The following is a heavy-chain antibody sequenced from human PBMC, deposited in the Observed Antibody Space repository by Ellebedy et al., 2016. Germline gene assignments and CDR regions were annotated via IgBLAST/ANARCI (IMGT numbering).Heavy chain of an antibody. J-gene: IGHJ6*02. CDR1: GYIFTNYY. CDR2: INPSGGST. CDR3: ARDMGSIAARHGMDV. Sequence: ASVKVSCKASGYIFTNYYMHWVRQAPGQGLEWMGIINPSGGSTSYAQKLEGRVTMTRDTSTSTAYMELRRLRSDDTAVYYCARDMGSIAARHGMDVWGQGTTVTVSS. D-gene: IGHD6-6*01. V-gene: IGHV1-46*04.